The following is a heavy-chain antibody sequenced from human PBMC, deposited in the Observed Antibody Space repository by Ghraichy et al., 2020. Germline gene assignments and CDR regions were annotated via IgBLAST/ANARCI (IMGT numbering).Heavy chain of an antibody. CDR1: GYTFTGYY. Sequence: ASVKVSCQSSGYTFTGYYMHWVRQAPGQGLEWMGWISPTSGGTNYAQNFQGRVTMTRDTSISTAYMELTRLRSDDTAVYYCASGDTAMVPFGWGQGTLVTVSS. V-gene: IGHV1-2*02. CDR3: ASGDTAMVPFG. D-gene: IGHD5-18*01. CDR2: ISPTSGGT. J-gene: IGHJ4*02.